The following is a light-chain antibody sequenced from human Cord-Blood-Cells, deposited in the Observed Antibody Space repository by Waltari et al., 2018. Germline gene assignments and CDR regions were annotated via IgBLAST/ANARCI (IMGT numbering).Light chain of an antibody. J-gene: IGLJ3*02. CDR1: SIAVVRYTL. CDR2: ERS. V-gene: IGLV2-23*01. CDR3: CSYAGRSTLV. Sequence: SALIHPAPGPGPPGQSNTISRPGPSIAVVRYTLVPWYQQHPGKAPKLKIYERSKRPSGVSNRFSGSKSGNTASLTISGLQAEDEADYYCCSYAGRSTLVFGSGTKLTVL.